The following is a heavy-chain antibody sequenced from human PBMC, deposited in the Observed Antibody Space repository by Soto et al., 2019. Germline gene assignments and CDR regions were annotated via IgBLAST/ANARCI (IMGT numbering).Heavy chain of an antibody. Sequence: GASVKVSCKASGFTFTSSAVQWVRQARGQRLEWIGWIVVGSGNTNYAQKLQGRVTMTTDTSTSTAYMELRSLRSDDTAVYYCARDPTMVRGVIMVGYYYYGMDVWGQGTTVTVSS. D-gene: IGHD3-10*01. V-gene: IGHV1-58*01. CDR2: IVVGSGNT. CDR1: GFTFTSSA. J-gene: IGHJ6*02. CDR3: ARDPTMVRGVIMVGYYYYGMDV.